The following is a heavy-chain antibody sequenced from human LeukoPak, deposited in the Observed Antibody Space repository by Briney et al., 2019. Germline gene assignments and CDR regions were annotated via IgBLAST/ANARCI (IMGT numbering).Heavy chain of an antibody. Sequence: ASVKVSCKASGYTFTSYGISWVRQAPGQGLEWMGGIIPIFGTANYAQKFQGRVTITADESTSTAYMELSSLRSEDTAVYYCARASISSGYYYYFDYWGQGTLVTVSS. CDR3: ARASISSGYYYYFDY. J-gene: IGHJ4*02. D-gene: IGHD3-22*01. CDR1: GYTFTSYG. V-gene: IGHV1-69*13. CDR2: IIPIFGTA.